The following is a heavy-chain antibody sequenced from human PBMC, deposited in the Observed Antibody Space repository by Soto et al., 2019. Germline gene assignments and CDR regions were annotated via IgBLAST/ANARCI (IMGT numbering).Heavy chain of an antibody. V-gene: IGHV4-30-4*01. Sequence: SETLSLTCSVSGDSISNLDYFWAWIRQPPGQALEYIGYIYKSATTYYNPSFESRVAISVDTSKSQFSLNVTSVTAADTSVYFCARGRYCLTGRCFPNWFDSWGQGALVTVSS. CDR1: GDSISNLDYF. D-gene: IGHD7-27*01. CDR3: ARGRYCLTGRCFPNWFDS. J-gene: IGHJ5*01. CDR2: IYKSATT.